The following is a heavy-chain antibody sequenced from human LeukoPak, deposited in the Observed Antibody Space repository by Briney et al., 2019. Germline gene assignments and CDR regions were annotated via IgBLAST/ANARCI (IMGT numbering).Heavy chain of an antibody. V-gene: IGHV3-23*01. CDR3: AKDGRPYYYGSGSYYIDY. CDR1: GFTFSNYA. D-gene: IGHD3-10*01. Sequence: GGSLRLSCAASGFTFSNYAMNWVRQAPGKGLEWVSAISGSGGSTYYADSVKGRFTISRDNSKNTLYLQMNSLRAEDTAVYYCAKDGRPYYYGSGSYYIDYWGQGTLVTVSS. J-gene: IGHJ4*02. CDR2: ISGSGGST.